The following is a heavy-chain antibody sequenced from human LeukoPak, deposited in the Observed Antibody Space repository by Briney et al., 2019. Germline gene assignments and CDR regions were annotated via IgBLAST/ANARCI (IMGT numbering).Heavy chain of an antibody. D-gene: IGHD6-19*01. Sequence: SETLSLTCTVSGVSISSYYWSWIRQPPGKGLEWIGYIYYSGSTNYNPSLKSRVTISVDTSKNQFSLKLSSVTAADTAVYYCARVLGSGWYHFDYWGQGTLVTVSS. CDR2: IYYSGST. J-gene: IGHJ4*02. CDR3: ARVLGSGWYHFDY. V-gene: IGHV4-59*01. CDR1: GVSISSYY.